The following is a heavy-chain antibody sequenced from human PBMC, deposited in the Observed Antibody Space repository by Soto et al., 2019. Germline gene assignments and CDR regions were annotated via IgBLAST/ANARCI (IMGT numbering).Heavy chain of an antibody. Sequence: QLQLQESGPGLVRPSGTLSLTCAVSGGFTSTNNWWSWVRQPPGKGLEWIGDAYHSGSTEYNPSLKSRLSTSVDKSKNHISLKLTSATAADTAVYYCARSPPSSYYGGSGTFDYWGKGTLVTVSS. V-gene: IGHV4-4*02. CDR2: AYHSGST. D-gene: IGHD3-10*01. CDR1: GGFTSTNNW. J-gene: IGHJ4*02. CDR3: ARSPPSSYYGGSGTFDY.